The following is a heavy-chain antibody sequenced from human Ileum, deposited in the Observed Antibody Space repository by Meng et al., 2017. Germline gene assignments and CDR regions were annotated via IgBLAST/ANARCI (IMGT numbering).Heavy chain of an antibody. Sequence: GQLQQWGAGLLQPCATPSLTCALHGGSFSGYYWCWIRQSPGKGLEWFGEINNSGSTNYNPSLQSRVTISVDRSKSQFSLELTSVTAADTAVYYCARPAGYSSNWYKYFQHWGLGTLVTVSS. CDR1: GGSFSGYY. CDR2: INNSGST. D-gene: IGHD6-13*01. J-gene: IGHJ1*01. V-gene: IGHV4-34*01. CDR3: ARPAGYSSNWYKYFQH.